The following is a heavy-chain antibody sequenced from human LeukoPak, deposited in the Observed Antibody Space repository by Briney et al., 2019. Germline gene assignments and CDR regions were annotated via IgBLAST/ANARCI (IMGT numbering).Heavy chain of an antibody. D-gene: IGHD2-15*01. CDR3: ARDGPKYCSGGSCLQPFDI. V-gene: IGHV3-33*01. CDR2: IWYDGSNK. J-gene: IGHJ3*02. CDR1: GFTFSSYG. Sequence: GGSLRLSCAASGFTFSSYGMHWVRQAPGKGLEWVAVIWYDGSNKYYADSVKGRLTISRDNSKNTLYLQMNSLRAENTAVYYCARDGPKYCSGGSCLQPFDIWGQGTMVTVSS.